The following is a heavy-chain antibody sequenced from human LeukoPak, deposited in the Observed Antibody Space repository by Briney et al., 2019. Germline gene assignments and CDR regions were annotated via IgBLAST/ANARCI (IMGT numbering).Heavy chain of an antibody. CDR3: ARDMRYAIDY. J-gene: IGHJ4*02. V-gene: IGHV3-33*01. CDR1: GFTFSSYG. CDR2: IWYDGSNK. Sequence: GRSLRLSGAASGFTFSSYGMHWVRQAPGKGLEWVAVIWYDGSNKYYADSVKGRFTISRDNSKNTLYLQMNSLRAEDTAVYYCARDMRYAIDYWGQGTLVTVSS. D-gene: IGHD2-8*01.